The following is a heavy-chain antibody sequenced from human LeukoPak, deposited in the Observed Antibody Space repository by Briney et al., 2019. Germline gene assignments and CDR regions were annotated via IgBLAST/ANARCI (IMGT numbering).Heavy chain of an antibody. Sequence: PSETLSLTCTVSGGSISSYYWTWIRQPAGKGLEWIGRIDTSGSTNYNPSLKSRVTMSVDTSKNKFSLKLSSVTAADTAVYYCARQLYYYDSSGYYYIRRQAYNWFDPWGQGTLVTVSS. CDR1: GGSISSYY. CDR2: IDTSGST. J-gene: IGHJ5*02. D-gene: IGHD3-22*01. CDR3: ARQLYYYDSSGYYYIRRQAYNWFDP. V-gene: IGHV4-4*07.